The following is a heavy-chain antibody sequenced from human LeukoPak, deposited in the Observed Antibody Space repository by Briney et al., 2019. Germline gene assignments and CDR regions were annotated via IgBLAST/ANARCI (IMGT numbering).Heavy chain of an antibody. CDR2: IYTSGST. D-gene: IGHD2-21*02. CDR3: ARQVTAILFDY. J-gene: IGHJ4*02. Sequence: SETLSLTCTVSGGSISSGSYYWSWIRQPAGKGLEWIGHIYTSGSTNYNPSLKSRVTISVDTSKNQFPLKLNSVTAADTAVYYCARQVTAILFDYWGQGTLVTVSS. CDR1: GGSISSGSYY. V-gene: IGHV4-61*09.